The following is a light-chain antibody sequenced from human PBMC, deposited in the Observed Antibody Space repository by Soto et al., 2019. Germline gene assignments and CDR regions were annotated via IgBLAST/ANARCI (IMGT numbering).Light chain of an antibody. J-gene: IGLJ3*02. CDR1: SSDVGGYNY. Sequence: QSALTQPASVSGSPGQSITISCTGTSSDVGGYNYVSWYQQHPGKAPKLMIYDVSNRPSGVSNRFSDSKSGNTASLTISGLQAEDEADYYCSSYTSSSTLVMFGGGTQLTVL. CDR2: DVS. CDR3: SSYTSSSTLVM. V-gene: IGLV2-14*01.